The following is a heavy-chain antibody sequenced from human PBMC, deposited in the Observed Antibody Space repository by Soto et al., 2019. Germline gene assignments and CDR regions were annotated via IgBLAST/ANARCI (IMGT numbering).Heavy chain of an antibody. CDR3: ARSNFGSGVHIDY. J-gene: IGHJ4*02. D-gene: IGHD3-16*01. V-gene: IGHV1-8*01. CDR2: MNPNSGDT. Sequence: ASVKDSCKAAGYTFSNYDINWVRQATGQGPEWMGWMNPNSGDTGYVQKFQGRVTMTRDTSIGTAYMELYSLTSEDTAMYYCARSNFGSGVHIDYWGQGTEVTV. CDR1: GYTFSNYD.